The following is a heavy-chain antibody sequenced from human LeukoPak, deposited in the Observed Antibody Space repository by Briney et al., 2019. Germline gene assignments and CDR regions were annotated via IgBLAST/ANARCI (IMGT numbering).Heavy chain of an antibody. Sequence: GVSLRLSCAASGFTFSSYGMHWVRQAPGKGLEWVAVIWYDGSNKYYADSVKGRFTISRDNSKNTLYLEMNSLRAEDTAVYYCARESPRLHYFDYWGQGTLVTVSS. V-gene: IGHV3-33*01. CDR2: IWYDGSNK. CDR1: GFTFSSYG. CDR3: ARESPRLHYFDY. D-gene: IGHD5-12*01. J-gene: IGHJ4*02.